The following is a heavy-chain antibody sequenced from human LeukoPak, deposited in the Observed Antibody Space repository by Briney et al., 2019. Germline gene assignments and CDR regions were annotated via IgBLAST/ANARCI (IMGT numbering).Heavy chain of an antibody. Sequence: ASVKVSCKASGYTFTSYAMHWVRQAPGQSLEWMGWINAGNGNTKYSQKFQGRVSMTRDTSTSTAYMELSSLRSEDTAVYYCARVLDSSSWPVLDYWGQGTLVTVSS. CDR2: INAGNGNT. D-gene: IGHD6-13*01. CDR1: GYTFTSYA. V-gene: IGHV1-3*01. J-gene: IGHJ4*02. CDR3: ARVLDSSSWPVLDY.